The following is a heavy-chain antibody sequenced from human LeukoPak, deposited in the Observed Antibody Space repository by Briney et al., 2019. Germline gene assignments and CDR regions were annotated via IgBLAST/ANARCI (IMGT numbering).Heavy chain of an antibody. D-gene: IGHD5-18*01. Sequence: PGGSLRLSCAASGFTLSSYWMSWVRQAPGKGLEWVANIKQDGSESYYVGSVKGRFTISRDNAKNSLYLQMNSLRAEDTAVYYCARDKTWTQKGIYFDYWGQGTLATVSP. CDR2: IKQDGSES. J-gene: IGHJ4*02. CDR3: ARDKTWTQKGIYFDY. V-gene: IGHV3-7*01. CDR1: GFTLSSYW.